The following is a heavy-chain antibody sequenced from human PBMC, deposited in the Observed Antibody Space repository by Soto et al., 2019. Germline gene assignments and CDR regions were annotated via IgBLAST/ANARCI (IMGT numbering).Heavy chain of an antibody. V-gene: IGHV3-30-3*01. CDR1: GFTFSSFG. D-gene: IGHD6-19*01. J-gene: IGHJ4*02. CDR3: ARSSTSGWPY. Sequence: QVHLVESGGGVVQPGKSLRLSCAASGFTFSSFGMHWVRQAPGKGLEWVAIISYDGGKKHYADSVKGRFTISRDKSNNTVHLQMNSLRTEDTAIYFCARSSTSGWPYWGQGTRVTVSS. CDR2: ISYDGGKK.